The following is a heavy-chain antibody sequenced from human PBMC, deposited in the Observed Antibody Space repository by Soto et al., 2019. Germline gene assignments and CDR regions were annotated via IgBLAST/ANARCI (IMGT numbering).Heavy chain of an antibody. CDR2: IKKDGSEK. Sequence: GGSLRLSCAASGISTSSYWMGWVRQAPGRGLEWVASIKKDGSEKYYMDSLKGRFTISRDNALNSLYLQMNSLRAEDTAVYFCVTGYHSDYWGQGTLVTVS. CDR3: VTGYHSDY. D-gene: IGHD5-18*01. V-gene: IGHV3-7*03. CDR1: GISTSSYW. J-gene: IGHJ4*02.